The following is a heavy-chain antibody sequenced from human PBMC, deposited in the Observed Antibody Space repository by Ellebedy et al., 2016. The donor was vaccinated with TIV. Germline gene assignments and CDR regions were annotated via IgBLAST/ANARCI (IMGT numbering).Heavy chain of an antibody. Sequence: ASVKVSCKASGYTFTAYYMHWVRQAPGQGLEWMGWINPDSGVTKFAQKFQGRVTMTRDTSVNTAYMELCRLESDDTAVYYCARVIRGSSGMDVWGQGTTVTVS. V-gene: IGHV1-2*02. CDR1: GYTFTAYY. CDR2: INPDSGVT. J-gene: IGHJ6*02. CDR3: ARVIRGSSGMDV. D-gene: IGHD6-13*01.